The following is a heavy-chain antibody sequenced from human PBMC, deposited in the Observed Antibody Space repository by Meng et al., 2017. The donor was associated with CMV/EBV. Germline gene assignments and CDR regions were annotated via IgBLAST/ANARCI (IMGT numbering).Heavy chain of an antibody. V-gene: IGHV3-30-3*01. Sequence: GESLQISCAASGFTFSSYAMHWVRQAPGKGLEWVALISYDGSNKYYADSVKGRFTISRDNSKNTLYLQMNSLRAEDTAVYYCARERLLRWGGAFDIWGQGTMVTVSS. J-gene: IGHJ3*02. CDR1: GFTFSSYA. CDR3: ARERLLRWGGAFDI. CDR2: ISYDGSNK. D-gene: IGHD2-21*01.